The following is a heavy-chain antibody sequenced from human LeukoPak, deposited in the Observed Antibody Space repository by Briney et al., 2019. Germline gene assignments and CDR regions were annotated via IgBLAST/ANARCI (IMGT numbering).Heavy chain of an antibody. CDR1: GFTFSSYA. CDR3: VIEWNQPPYYGSGRGGKTQFDY. J-gene: IGHJ4*02. Sequence: PGGSLRLSCAASGFTFSSYAMHWVRQAPGKGLEWVAVISYDGSNKYYADSVKGRFTISRDNSKNTLYLQMNSLRAEDTAVYYCVIEWNQPPYYGSGRGGKTQFDYWGQGTLVTVSS. D-gene: IGHD3-10*01. V-gene: IGHV3-30-3*01. CDR2: ISYDGSNK.